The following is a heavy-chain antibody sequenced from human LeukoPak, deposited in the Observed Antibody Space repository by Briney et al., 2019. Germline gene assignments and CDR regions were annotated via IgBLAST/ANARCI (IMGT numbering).Heavy chain of an antibody. CDR1: GYTFTGYY. D-gene: IGHD3-22*01. Sequence: ASVKVSCKASGYTFTGYYMHWVRQAPGQGLEWMGRINPNSGGTNYAQKFQGRVTMTRDTSISTAYMELSRLRSDDTAVYFCARDPGYYEAVGMAGPINLDYWGQGTLVTVSS. J-gene: IGHJ4*02. CDR2: INPNSGGT. V-gene: IGHV1-2*06. CDR3: ARDPGYYEAVGMAGPINLDY.